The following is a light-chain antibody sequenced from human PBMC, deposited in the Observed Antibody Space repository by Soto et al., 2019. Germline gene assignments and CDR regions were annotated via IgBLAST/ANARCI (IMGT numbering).Light chain of an antibody. CDR2: NND. V-gene: IGLV1-47*02. J-gene: IGLJ3*02. Sequence: QSVLTQPPSASGTPGQRVTMSCSGSGSNIGPNYVYWFQQFPGTAPKLLIYNNDQRPSGVPDRFSGSKSCTSASLDISGLRSEDEADYYCAAWDDSLSGRVFGGGTKLTVL. CDR1: GSNIGPNY. CDR3: AAWDDSLSGRV.